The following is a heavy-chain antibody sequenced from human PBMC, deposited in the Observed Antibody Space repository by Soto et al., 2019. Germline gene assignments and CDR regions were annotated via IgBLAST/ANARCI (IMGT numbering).Heavy chain of an antibody. Sequence: EVQLVESGGGLVKPGGSLRLSCAASGFTFSNAWMSWVRQAPGKGLEWVGRIKSKTDGGTTDYAAPVKGRFTISRDDSKNTLYLQMNSLKTEDTAVYYCTTFTSTVVISSPGYFQHWGQGTLVTVFS. CDR2: IKSKTDGGTT. CDR3: TTFTSTVVISSPGYFQH. D-gene: IGHD3-22*01. V-gene: IGHV3-15*01. J-gene: IGHJ1*01. CDR1: GFTFSNAW.